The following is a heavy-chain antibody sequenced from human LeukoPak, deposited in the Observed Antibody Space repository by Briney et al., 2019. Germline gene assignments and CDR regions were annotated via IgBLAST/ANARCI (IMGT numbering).Heavy chain of an antibody. CDR1: GYTFTSYY. J-gene: IGHJ3*02. Sequence: ASVKVSCKASGYTFTSYYMHWVRQAPGQGLEWMGIINPSGGSTSYAQKFQGRVTMTRDMSTSTVYMELSSLRSEDTAVYYCARDPYYYDSSGPVGILDIWGQGTMVTVSS. CDR2: INPSGGST. V-gene: IGHV1-46*01. CDR3: ARDPYYYDSSGPVGILDI. D-gene: IGHD3-22*01.